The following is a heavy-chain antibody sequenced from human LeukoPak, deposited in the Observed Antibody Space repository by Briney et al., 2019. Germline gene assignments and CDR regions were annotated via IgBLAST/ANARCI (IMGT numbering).Heavy chain of an antibody. V-gene: IGHV3-33*01. CDR3: ARDRERAADLGY. Sequence: TGGSLRLSCAAAGFTFSSYCMHWVRQAPGEGLELVAIIWRDGSNEYYADSVKGRFTISRDNYKNTLYLQMNSLRAEDTAVYYCARDRERAADLGYWGQGTLVTV. CDR2: IWRDGSNE. D-gene: IGHD6-13*01. CDR1: GFTFSSYC. J-gene: IGHJ4*02.